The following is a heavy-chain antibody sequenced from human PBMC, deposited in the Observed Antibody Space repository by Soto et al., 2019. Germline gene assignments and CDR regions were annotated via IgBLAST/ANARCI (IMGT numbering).Heavy chain of an antibody. CDR3: AREPIAAAPDY. D-gene: IGHD6-13*01. V-gene: IGHV3-74*01. Sequence: PGGSLRLSCAASGFTLRSYWMHWVRQAPGGGLVWVSRIDGSGSNTFYADSVKGRFTISRDNAKNSLYLQMNSLRAEDTALYYCAREPIAAAPDYWGQGTLVTVSS. J-gene: IGHJ4*02. CDR1: GFTLRSYW. CDR2: IDGSGSNT.